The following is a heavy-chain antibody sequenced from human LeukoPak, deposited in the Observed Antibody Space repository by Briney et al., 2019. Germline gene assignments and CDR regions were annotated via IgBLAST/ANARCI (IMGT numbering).Heavy chain of an antibody. CDR2: IKQDGSEK. Sequence: GGSLRLSCAASGFTFSSYWRTWVRQAPGKGLEWVANIKQDGSEKYYVDSVKGRFTISRDNAKNSLYLQMNCLRAEDTAVYYCARRKDCQHWGQGTLVTVSS. D-gene: IGHD2-21*01. V-gene: IGHV3-7*01. CDR3: ARRKDCQH. CDR1: GFTFSSYW. J-gene: IGHJ4*02.